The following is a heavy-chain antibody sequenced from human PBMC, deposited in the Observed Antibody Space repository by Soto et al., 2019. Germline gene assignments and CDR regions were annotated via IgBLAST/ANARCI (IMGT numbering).Heavy chain of an antibody. Sequence: EFPKIPCTCSGCNFTSFWIDWVRQIPGKGLEWMGIIYPGDSDTRYSPSFQGQVTISADKSISSAYLQWSSLKASDTAVYYGARHPTYDSSGLSFQHWGQGTLVTVSS. CDR3: ARHPTYDSSGLSFQH. CDR2: IYPGDSDT. D-gene: IGHD3-22*01. V-gene: IGHV5-51*01. J-gene: IGHJ1*01. CDR1: GCNFTSFW.